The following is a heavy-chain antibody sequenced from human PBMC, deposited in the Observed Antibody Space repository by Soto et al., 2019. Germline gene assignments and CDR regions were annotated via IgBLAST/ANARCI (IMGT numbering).Heavy chain of an antibody. J-gene: IGHJ6*02. CDR3: AKDRVSDYGSGYPDV. CDR1: GYTISSYA. CDR2: ISGSGGST. D-gene: IGHD3-3*01. V-gene: IGHV3-23*01. Sequence: RPLRLSCAASGYTISSYALNWVLQAPGKGLEWVSAISGSGGSTYYADSVKGRFTISRDNSKNTLDLQMNSLRAEDTAVYYCAKDRVSDYGSGYPDVWAQGTTLTISS.